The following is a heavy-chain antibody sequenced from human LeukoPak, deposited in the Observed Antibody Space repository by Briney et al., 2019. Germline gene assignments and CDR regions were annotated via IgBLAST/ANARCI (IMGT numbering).Heavy chain of an antibody. CDR2: IYHSGST. CDR3: ARTYSSGSSTWFDP. D-gene: IGHD6-19*01. V-gene: IGHV4-38-2*01. J-gene: IGHJ5*02. CDR1: GYSVSSGYY. Sequence: PSETLSLTCAVSGYSVSSGYYWGWIRQPPGKGLEWIGSIYHSGSTYYKPSLKSRVTMSVDTSKNQFSLKLSSVTAADTAVYYCARTYSSGSSTWFDPWGQGTLVAVSS.